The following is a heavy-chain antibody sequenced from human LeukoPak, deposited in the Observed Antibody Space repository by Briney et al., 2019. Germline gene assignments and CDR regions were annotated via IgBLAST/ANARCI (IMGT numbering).Heavy chain of an antibody. D-gene: IGHD2-21*02. J-gene: IGHJ6*02. V-gene: IGHV3-9*01. CDR2: ISWNSGSI. CDR1: GFTFDDYA. CDR3: AKDTEYCGGDCYSGDGMDV. Sequence: GRSLRLSCAASGFTFDDYAMHWVRQAPGKGLEWVSGISWNSGSIGYADSVKGRFTISRDNAKNSLYLQMNSLRAEDTALYYCAKDTEYCGGDCYSGDGMDVWGQGTTATVSS.